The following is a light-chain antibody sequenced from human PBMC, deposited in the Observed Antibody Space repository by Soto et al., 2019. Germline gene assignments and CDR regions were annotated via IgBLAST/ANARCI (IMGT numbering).Light chain of an antibody. J-gene: IGLJ1*01. Sequence: SYELTQPSSVSVSPGQTARITCSGDLLAKKYGRWFQQKPGQAPVLVIYKDSERPSGIPERFSGSSSGTTVTLTITGFQTGDEADYYCGSWDSSLSAYVFGTGTKVTVL. V-gene: IGLV3-27*01. CDR2: KDS. CDR3: GSWDSSLSAYV. CDR1: LLAKKY.